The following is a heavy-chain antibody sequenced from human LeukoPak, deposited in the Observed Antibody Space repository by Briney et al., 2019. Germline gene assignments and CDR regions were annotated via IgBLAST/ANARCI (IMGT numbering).Heavy chain of an antibody. Sequence: PGGSLRLSCEASGFTFTKFWMSWVRQAPGKGLEWVANIKQDGSEKYYVDSVKGRFTISRDNAKNSLYLQMNSLRAEDTAVYYCARDSQQLVLINWFDPWGQGTLVTVSS. V-gene: IGHV3-7*01. J-gene: IGHJ5*02. CDR2: IKQDGSEK. D-gene: IGHD6-13*01. CDR3: ARDSQQLVLINWFDP. CDR1: GFTFTKFW.